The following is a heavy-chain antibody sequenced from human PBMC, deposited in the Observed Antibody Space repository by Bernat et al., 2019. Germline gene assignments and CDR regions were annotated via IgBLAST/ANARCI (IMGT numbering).Heavy chain of an antibody. D-gene: IGHD6-19*01. CDR3: TRSRYSSGWYLWTP. J-gene: IGHJ5*02. V-gene: IGHV3-49*03. CDR2: IRSKAYGGTT. Sequence: EVQLVESGGGLVQPGRSLRLSCTASGFTFGDYAMSWFRQAPGKGLEWVGFIRSKAYGGTTEYAASVKGRFTISRDDSKSIAYLQMNSLKTEDTAVYYCTRSRYSSGWYLWTPWGQGTMVTVSS. CDR1: GFTFGDYA.